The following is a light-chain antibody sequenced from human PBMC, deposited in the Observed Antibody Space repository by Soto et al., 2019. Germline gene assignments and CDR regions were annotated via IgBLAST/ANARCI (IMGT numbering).Light chain of an antibody. Sequence: QSALTQPASVSGSPGQSITISCTGTSSDVGAYNFVSWYQHHPGRAPKLIIYEVTIRPSGVPDRFSGSWSGSSASLAISGLQAEDEADYYCQTYDKNLGGWVFGGGTKLTVL. CDR2: EVT. CDR1: SSDVGAYNF. CDR3: QTYDKNLGGWV. V-gene: IGLV2-14*01. J-gene: IGLJ3*02.